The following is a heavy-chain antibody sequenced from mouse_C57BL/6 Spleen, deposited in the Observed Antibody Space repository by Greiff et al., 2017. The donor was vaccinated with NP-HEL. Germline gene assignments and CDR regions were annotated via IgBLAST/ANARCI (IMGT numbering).Heavy chain of an antibody. V-gene: IGHV2-5*01. CDR2: IWRGGST. J-gene: IGHJ1*03. CDR3: AKEGGILRFIWHFDF. Sequence: VQLVESGPGLVQPSQRLSITCTVSGFSLTSYGVHWVRQSPGQGLEWLEVIWRGGSTDYNAAFMSSLSITKNNSKSQVFMKMNSLQADDTAIYYCAKEGGILRFIWHFDFWGTGTTLTVSS. CDR1: GFSLTSYG. D-gene: IGHD1-1*01.